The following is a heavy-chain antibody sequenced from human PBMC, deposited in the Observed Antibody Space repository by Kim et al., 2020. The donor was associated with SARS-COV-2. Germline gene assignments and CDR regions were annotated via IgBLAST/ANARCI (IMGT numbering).Heavy chain of an antibody. D-gene: IGHD3-10*01. V-gene: IGHV3-7*05. CDR2: IKHDGSEK. CDR3: TRALSGSGRGFDP. J-gene: IGHJ5*02. CDR1: GFNFNDYW. Sequence: GGSLRLSYAACGFNFNDYWMTWIRQAPGKGLEWVAGIKHDGSEKLYADSVKGRFTISRDNAKTSLYLQMNSLRVEDMAVYYCTRALSGSGRGFDPWGPG.